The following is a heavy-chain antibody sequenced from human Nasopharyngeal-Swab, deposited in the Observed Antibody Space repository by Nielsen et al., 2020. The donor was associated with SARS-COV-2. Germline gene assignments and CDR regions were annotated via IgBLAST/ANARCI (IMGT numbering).Heavy chain of an antibody. CDR1: GFTFSSYE. J-gene: IGHJ6*02. CDR3: ARGGTYYDFWSGYYNYYYGMDV. Sequence: GESLKISCAASGFTFSSYEMNWVRQAPGKGLEWVSYISSSGSTIYYADSVKGRFTISRVNAKNSLYLQMNSLRAEDTAVYYCARGGTYYDFWSGYYNYYYGMDVWGQGTTVTVSS. D-gene: IGHD3-3*01. V-gene: IGHV3-48*03. CDR2: ISSSGSTI.